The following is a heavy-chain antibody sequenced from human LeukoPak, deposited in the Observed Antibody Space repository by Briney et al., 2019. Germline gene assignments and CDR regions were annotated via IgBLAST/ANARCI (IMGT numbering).Heavy chain of an antibody. CDR1: GGSISSYY. CDR3: ARLNYYYYYGVDV. J-gene: IGHJ6*02. V-gene: IGHV4-59*08. CDR2: IYYSGST. Sequence: SETLSLTCTVSGGSISSYYWSWIRQPPGKGLEWIGYIYYSGSTNYNPSLKSRVTISVDTSKNQFSLKLSSVTAADTAVYYCARLNYYYYYGVDVWGQGTTVTVSS. D-gene: IGHD4-11*01.